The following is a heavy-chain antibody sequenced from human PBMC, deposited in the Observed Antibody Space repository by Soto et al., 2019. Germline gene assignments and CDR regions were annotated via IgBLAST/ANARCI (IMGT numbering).Heavy chain of an antibody. D-gene: IGHD4-4*01. Sequence: QVQLVESGGGVVPPGGSLRLSCAASGFTFRNYAMYWVRQAPGKRLEWVAVISADESNTYYTDSVKGRFTISRDNSRNTMYLQMNSLRAEDAAVYYCAKRRVTGKVADAFDIWGQGTMVTVSS. J-gene: IGHJ3*02. CDR3: AKRRVTGKVADAFDI. CDR2: ISADESNT. V-gene: IGHV3-30-3*01. CDR1: GFTFRNYA.